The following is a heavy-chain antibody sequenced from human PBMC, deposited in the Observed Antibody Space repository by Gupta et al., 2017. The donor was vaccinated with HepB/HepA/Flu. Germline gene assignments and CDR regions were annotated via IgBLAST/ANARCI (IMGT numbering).Heavy chain of an antibody. CDR1: GGTFSSYA. J-gene: IGHJ6*03. Sequence: QVQLVQSGAEVKKPGSSVKVSCKASGGTFSSYAISWVRQAPGQGLEWMGGIIPIFGTANYAQKFQGRVTITADESTSTAYMELSSLRSEDTAVYYCARGANPNLDTIFGVVTHYYYYYMDVWGKGTTVTVSS. CDR3: ARGANPNLDTIFGVVTHYYYYYMDV. D-gene: IGHD3-3*01. V-gene: IGHV1-69*01. CDR2: IIPIFGTA.